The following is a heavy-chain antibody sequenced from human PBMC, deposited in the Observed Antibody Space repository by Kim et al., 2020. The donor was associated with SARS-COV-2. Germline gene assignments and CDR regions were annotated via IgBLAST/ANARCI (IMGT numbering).Heavy chain of an antibody. CDR1: GFSLSTSGMC. V-gene: IGHV2-70*11. D-gene: IGHD2-2*01. Sequence: SGPTLVNPTQTLTLTCTFSGFSLSTSGMCVSWIRQPPGKALEWLARIDWDDDKYYSTSLKTRLTISKDTSKNQVVLTMTNMDPVDTATYYCARIRIGYQLLGYYYGMDVCGQGTTVTVSS. CDR2: IDWDDDK. CDR3: ARIRIGYQLLGYYYGMDV. J-gene: IGHJ6*02.